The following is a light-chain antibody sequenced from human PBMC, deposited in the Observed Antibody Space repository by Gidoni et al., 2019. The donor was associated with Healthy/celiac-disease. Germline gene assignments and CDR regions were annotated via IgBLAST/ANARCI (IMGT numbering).Light chain of an antibody. CDR1: QDISNY. V-gene: IGKV1-33*01. CDR2: DAS. J-gene: IGKJ2*01. Sequence: DIQMTQSPSSLSASVGDRVTITCQASQDISNYLNWYQQKPGKAPKLLIYDASNLETGVPSRFSGSGSWTDFTFTISSLQPEDIATYYCQQYDNLPYTFXQXTKLEIK. CDR3: QQYDNLPYT.